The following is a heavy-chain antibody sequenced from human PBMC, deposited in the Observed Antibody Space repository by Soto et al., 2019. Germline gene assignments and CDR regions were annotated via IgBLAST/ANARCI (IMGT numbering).Heavy chain of an antibody. J-gene: IGHJ4*02. CDR1: GYTVTGYD. CDR3: ARQPVVGTAFFDY. Sequence: ASVKVSCKASGYTVTGYDIHWVRPAPGQGLEWMGWISPYTGYTDYAQKLQGRVTMTTDTSTIKAHMELRSLRSDDTAVYYCARQPVVGTAFFDYWGQGTLVTVSS. CDR2: ISPYTGYT. V-gene: IGHV1-18*01. D-gene: IGHD6-19*01.